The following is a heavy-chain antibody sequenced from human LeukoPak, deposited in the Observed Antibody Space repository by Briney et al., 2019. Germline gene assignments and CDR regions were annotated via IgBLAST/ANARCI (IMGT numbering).Heavy chain of an antibody. J-gene: IGHJ3*02. D-gene: IGHD4-23*01. V-gene: IGHV1-46*01. CDR2: INPSGGST. Sequence: ASVKVSCKASGYTFTSYYMDWVRQAPGQGLEWMGIINPSGGSTSYAQKFQGRVTMTRDMSTSTVYMELSSLRSEDTAGYYCASLAGGNSESSDAFDIWGQGTMVTVSS. CDR3: ASLAGGNSESSDAFDI. CDR1: GYTFTSYY.